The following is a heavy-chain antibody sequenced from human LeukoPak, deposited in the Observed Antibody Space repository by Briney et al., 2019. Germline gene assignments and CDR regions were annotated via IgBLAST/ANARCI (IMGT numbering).Heavy chain of an antibody. CDR1: GFTFSSYS. CDR2: ISSSSGTI. V-gene: IGHV3-48*01. J-gene: IGHJ4*02. Sequence: GGSLRLSCAASGFTFSSYSMNWVRQAPGKGLEWVSYISSSSGTIYYADSVKGRFTISRDNAKNSLYLQMNSLRAEDMAVYYCAREDGLTAPSDYWGQGTLVTVSS. D-gene: IGHD5-18*01. CDR3: AREDGLTAPSDY.